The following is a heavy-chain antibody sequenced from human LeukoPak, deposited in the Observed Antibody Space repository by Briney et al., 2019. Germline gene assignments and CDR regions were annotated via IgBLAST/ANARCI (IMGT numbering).Heavy chain of an antibody. CDR2: ISGSSSYI. CDR3: ARDQYYYDSSGYLDY. D-gene: IGHD3-22*01. J-gene: IGHJ4*02. CDR1: GFTFNSYS. Sequence: GGSLRLSCAASGFTFNSYSINWVRQAPGKGLEWVSSISGSSSYIYYADSVKGRFTISRDNAKNSLYLQMNSLRAADTAVYYCARDQYYYDSSGYLDYWGQGTLVTVSS. V-gene: IGHV3-21*04.